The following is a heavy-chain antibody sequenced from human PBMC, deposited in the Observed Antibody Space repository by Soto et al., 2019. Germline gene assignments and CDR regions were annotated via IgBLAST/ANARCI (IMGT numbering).Heavy chain of an antibody. CDR2: IIPIFGTA. CDR1: GGTFSSYA. J-gene: IGHJ5*02. D-gene: IGHD5-12*01. V-gene: IGHV1-69*01. CDR3: ARDLGGIVATIGRKWFEP. Sequence: QVQLVQSGAEVKKPGSSVKVSCKASGGTFSSYAISWVRQAPGQGLEWMGGIIPIFGTANYAQKFQGRVTITADEPTSTDYMELSSLGSEETAVYCCARDLGGIVATIGRKWFEPWGQGALVTVSS.